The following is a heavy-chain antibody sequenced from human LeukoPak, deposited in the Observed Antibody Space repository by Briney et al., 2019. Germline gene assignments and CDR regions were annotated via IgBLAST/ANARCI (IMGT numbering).Heavy chain of an antibody. Sequence: GGSLRLSCAASGFTFDDYAMHWVRQAPGKGLEWVSGISWNSGSIGYADSVKGRFTISRDNSKNTLYLQMNSLRAEDTAVYYCARGGDYYYGSGHFDYWDQGTLVTVSS. V-gene: IGHV3-9*01. CDR2: ISWNSGSI. CDR1: GFTFDDYA. D-gene: IGHD3-10*01. J-gene: IGHJ4*02. CDR3: ARGGDYYYGSGHFDY.